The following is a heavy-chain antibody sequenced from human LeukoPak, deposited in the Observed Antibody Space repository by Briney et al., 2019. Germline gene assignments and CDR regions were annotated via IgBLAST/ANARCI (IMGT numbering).Heavy chain of an antibody. CDR1: GFTVSSNY. CDR3: AKDGDTIILSDYYYYMDV. D-gene: IGHD2-15*01. J-gene: IGHJ6*03. Sequence: GGSLRLSCAASGFTVSSNYMSWVRQAPGKGLEWVSVIYSGGSTYYADSVKGRFTISRDNSKNTLYLQMNSLRAEDTAVYYCAKDGDTIILSDYYYYMDVWGKGTTVTVSS. CDR2: IYSGGST. V-gene: IGHV3-53*01.